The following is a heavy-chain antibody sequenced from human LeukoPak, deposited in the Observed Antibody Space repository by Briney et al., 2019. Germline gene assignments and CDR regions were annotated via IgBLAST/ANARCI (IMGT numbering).Heavy chain of an antibody. CDR3: ARDHCSSISCYGRWFDP. Sequence: ASVKVSCKASGYTFTSHGISWVRQAPGQGLEWMGWISAYNGNTNYAQKLQGRVTMTTDTSTSTAYMELRSLRSDDTAMYYCARDHCSSISCYGRWFDPWGQGTLVTVSS. J-gene: IGHJ5*02. D-gene: IGHD2-2*01. V-gene: IGHV1-18*04. CDR2: ISAYNGNT. CDR1: GYTFTSHG.